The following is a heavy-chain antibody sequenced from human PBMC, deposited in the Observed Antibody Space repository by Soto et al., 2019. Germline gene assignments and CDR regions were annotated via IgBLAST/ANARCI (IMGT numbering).Heavy chain of an antibody. J-gene: IGHJ4*02. CDR2: IYNSGRT. Sequence: QVQLQESGPGLVKPSETLSLTCTVSGGSISSYYWSWIRQPPGKGLEWIGYIYNSGRTNYNPSLKRRGTISVDTSKNQFALKLCSVPAADTAVYYCARRYGYSFDYWGQGTLVTVSS. V-gene: IGHV4-59*08. D-gene: IGHD1-1*01. CDR3: ARRYGYSFDY. CDR1: GGSISSYY.